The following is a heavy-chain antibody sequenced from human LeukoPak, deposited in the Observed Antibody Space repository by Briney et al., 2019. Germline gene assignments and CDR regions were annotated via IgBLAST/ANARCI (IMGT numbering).Heavy chain of an antibody. CDR3: AREPITIFGVVIQYYFDY. J-gene: IGHJ4*02. D-gene: IGHD3-3*01. CDR2: IWYDGSNK. Sequence: GGSLRLSCAASGFTFSNYGMHWVRQAPGKGLEWVAVIWYDGSNKYYADSVKGRFTISRDNSKNTLYLQMNSLRAEDTAVYYCAREPITIFGVVIQYYFDYWGQGTLVTVSS. CDR1: GFTFSNYG. V-gene: IGHV3-33*01.